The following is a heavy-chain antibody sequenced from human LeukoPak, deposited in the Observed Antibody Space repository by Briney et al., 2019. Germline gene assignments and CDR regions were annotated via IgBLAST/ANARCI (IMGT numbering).Heavy chain of an antibody. CDR3: ARDYFTLYGASSG. V-gene: IGHV3-66*01. Sequence: GGSLRLSCAASGFTVSRNSMSWIRQAPGKGLEWVSLIKYDGRTYYADSVKGRFSISKDNSKNTLYLQMNSLRAEDTAVYYCARDYFTLYGASSGGGQGTLVTVSA. CDR2: IKYDGRT. D-gene: IGHD6-6*01. CDR1: GFTVSRNS. J-gene: IGHJ4*02.